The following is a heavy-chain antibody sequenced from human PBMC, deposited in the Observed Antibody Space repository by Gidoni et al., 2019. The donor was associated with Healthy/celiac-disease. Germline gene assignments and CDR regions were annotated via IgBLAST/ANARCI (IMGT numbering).Heavy chain of an antibody. CDR3: ARVQQWLAYNWFDP. V-gene: IGHV3-66*01. D-gene: IGHD6-19*01. Sequence: EVQLVESGGGLVQPGGSLRLSCSASGFTVRRNYMRWVRQAPGKGLEWVSVIYSGGSTYYADSVKGRFTITRDNSKNTLYLQMNSLRAEDTAVYYCARVQQWLAYNWFDPWGQGTLVTVSS. CDR2: IYSGGST. CDR1: GFTVRRNY. J-gene: IGHJ5*02.